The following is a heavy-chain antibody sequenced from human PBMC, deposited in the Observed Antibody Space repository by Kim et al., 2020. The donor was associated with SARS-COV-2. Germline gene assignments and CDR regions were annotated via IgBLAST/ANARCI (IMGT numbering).Heavy chain of an antibody. D-gene: IGHD2-15*01. CDR1: GGSISSSSYY. CDR3: ARRRYCSGGSCWGYFDY. V-gene: IGHV4-39*01. CDR2: IYYSGST. Sequence: SETLSLTCTVSGGSISSSSYYWGWIRQPPGKGLEWIGSIYYSGSTYYNPSLKSRVTISVDTSKNQFSLKLSSVTAADTAVYYCARRRYCSGGSCWGYFDYXGQGTLVTVSS. J-gene: IGHJ4*02.